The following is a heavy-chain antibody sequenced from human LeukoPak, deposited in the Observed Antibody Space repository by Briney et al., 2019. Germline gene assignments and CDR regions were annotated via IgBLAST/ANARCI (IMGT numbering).Heavy chain of an antibody. CDR3: ARRSKVGTRGEYGSDI. CDR1: GYSFTNYW. D-gene: IGHD1-26*01. CDR2: ILPSDSGT. V-gene: IGHV5-51*01. Sequence: GESLKISCKGSGYSFTNYWIGWVRRMPGRGLEWMGIILPSDSGTTYSPSFQGQVPTSGDKSISNAYLQWSSLKASDTARYYCARRSKVGTRGEYGSDIWGQGTMVTVSS. J-gene: IGHJ3*02.